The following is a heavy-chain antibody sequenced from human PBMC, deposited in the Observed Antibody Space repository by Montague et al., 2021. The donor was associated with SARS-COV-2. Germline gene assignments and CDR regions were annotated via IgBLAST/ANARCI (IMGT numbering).Heavy chain of an antibody. Sequence: SETLSLTCTVSGGSISSSSYYWSWIRQPPGKGLEWIGYMYYSGSTNYNPSLKSRVTLSVDTSKNQFSLKLSSVTAADTAVYYCAGDCDYWGQGTMVTVSS. CDR1: GGSISSSSYY. CDR2: MYYSGST. CDR3: AGDCDY. J-gene: IGHJ4*02. V-gene: IGHV4-61*01.